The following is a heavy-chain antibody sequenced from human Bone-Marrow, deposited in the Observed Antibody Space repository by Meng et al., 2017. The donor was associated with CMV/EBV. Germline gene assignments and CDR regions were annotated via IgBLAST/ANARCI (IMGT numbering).Heavy chain of an antibody. CDR2: IRYDGSNK. CDR3: ARDHRGYCSSTSCYWEDYYYYGMDV. D-gene: IGHD2-2*01. CDR1: GFTFSSYG. V-gene: IGHV3-30*02. J-gene: IGHJ6*02. Sequence: GESLKISCAASGFTFSSYGMHWVRQAPGKGLEWVAFIRYDGSNKYYADSVKGRFTISRDNSKNTLYLQMNSLRAEDTAVYYCARDHRGYCSSTSCYWEDYYYYGMDVCGQGTTVTVSS.